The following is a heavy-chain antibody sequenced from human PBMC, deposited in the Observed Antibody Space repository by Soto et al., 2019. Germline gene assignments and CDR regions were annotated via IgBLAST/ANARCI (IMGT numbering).Heavy chain of an antibody. CDR2: IVPIFGTA. V-gene: IGHV1-69*13. J-gene: IGHJ6*02. CDR1: GGTFSSYA. D-gene: IGHD3-22*01. CDR3: ARDTYYYDSSGYYYEGYYYYGMDV. Sequence: SVKVSCKASGGTFSSYAISWVRQAPGQGLEWMGGIVPIFGTANYAQKFQGRVTITADESTSTAYMELSSLRSEDTAVYYCARDTYYYDSSGYYYEGYYYYGMDVWGQGTTVTVSS.